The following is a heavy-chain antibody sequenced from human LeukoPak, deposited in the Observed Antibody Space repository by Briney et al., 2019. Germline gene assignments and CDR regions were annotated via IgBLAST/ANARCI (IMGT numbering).Heavy chain of an antibody. CDR1: GYTFTSYY. CDR3: ARQLSATFDY. CDR2: INPSGGST. Sequence: ASVKVSCKASGYTFTSYYMHWVRQAPGQGLEWMGIINPSGGSTSYAQKFQGRVTMTRDTSISTAYMELSRLRSDDTAVYYCARQLSATFDYWGQGTLVTVSS. J-gene: IGHJ4*02. V-gene: IGHV1-46*01. D-gene: IGHD3-3*01.